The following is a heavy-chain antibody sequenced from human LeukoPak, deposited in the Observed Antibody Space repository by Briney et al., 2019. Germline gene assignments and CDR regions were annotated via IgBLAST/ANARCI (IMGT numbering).Heavy chain of an antibody. Sequence: GGSLRLSCAVSGVSISSCGVSWGCQRPGPGLEWVSRGSVGGSRTSYADSAKGRFTISGDDSKNTLYLQLNCLRAADTAVYYCARDRLGIAVDYWGQGTLVTVSS. CDR2: GSVGGSRT. CDR1: GVSISSCG. V-gene: IGHV3-23*01. J-gene: IGHJ4*02. CDR3: ARDRLGIAVDY. D-gene: IGHD7-27*01.